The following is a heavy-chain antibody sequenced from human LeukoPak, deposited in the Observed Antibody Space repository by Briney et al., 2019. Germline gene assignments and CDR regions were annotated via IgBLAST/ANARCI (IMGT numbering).Heavy chain of an antibody. J-gene: IGHJ4*02. V-gene: IGHV1-2*02. CDR1: GYTFRGNY. D-gene: IGHD4-11*01. CDR2: IDANNGDT. CDR3: ARDPSSVTLYFFDY. Sequence: ASVKISCKASGYTFRGNYIHWLRQAPGQGLEWMGWIDANNGDTKSAQKFQGRVAMSRDTSISTAYMDLSSLSPDDAAVYYCARDPSSVTLYFFDYWGQGTLVTVSS.